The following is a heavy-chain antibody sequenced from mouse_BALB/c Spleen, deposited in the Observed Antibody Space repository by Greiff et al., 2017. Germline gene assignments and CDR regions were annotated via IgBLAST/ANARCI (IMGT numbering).Heavy chain of an antibody. CDR2: IYPGNSDT. V-gene: IGHV1-5*01. CDR3: TRSYSWYFDV. D-gene: IGHD2-12*01. CDR1: GYSFTSYW. J-gene: IGHJ1*01. Sequence: VQLQQPGAELVKPGASVKMSCKASGYSFTSYWMHWVKQRPGQGLEWIGAIYPGNSDTSYNQKFKGKAKLTAVTSASTAYMELSSLTNEDSAVYYCTRSYSWYFDVWGAGTTVTVSS.